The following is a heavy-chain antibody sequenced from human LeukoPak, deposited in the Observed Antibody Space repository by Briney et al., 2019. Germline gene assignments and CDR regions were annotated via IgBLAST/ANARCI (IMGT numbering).Heavy chain of an antibody. CDR2: IRYDGSNK. V-gene: IGHV3-30*02. D-gene: IGHD6-6*01. CDR1: GFTFSSYA. CDR3: AKGSSIDERYFQH. J-gene: IGHJ1*01. Sequence: GGSLRLPCAASGFTFSSYAMHWVRQAPGKGLEWVAFIRYDGSNKYYADSVKGRFTVSRDNSKNTLYLQMNSLRAEDTAVYYCAKGSSIDERYFQHWGQGTLVIVSS.